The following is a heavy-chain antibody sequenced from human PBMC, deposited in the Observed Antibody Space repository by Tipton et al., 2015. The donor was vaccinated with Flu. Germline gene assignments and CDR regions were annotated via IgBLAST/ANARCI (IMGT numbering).Heavy chain of an antibody. CDR1: EFIFSTYW. CDR2: VNQDGSVT. D-gene: IGHD6-13*01. CDR3: VGAIVAAGSA. Sequence: SLRLPCVGSEFIFSTYWMSWVRQAPGKGLEWVANVNQDGSVTYYVDSVKGRFTIYRDNAKNSVYLQMNSLRVEDTAVYFCVGAIVAAGSAWGQGTLVTVSS. V-gene: IGHV3-7*01. J-gene: IGHJ5*02.